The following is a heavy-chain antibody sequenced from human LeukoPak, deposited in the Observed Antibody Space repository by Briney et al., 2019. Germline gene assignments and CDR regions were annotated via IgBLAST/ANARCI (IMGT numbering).Heavy chain of an antibody. J-gene: IGHJ2*01. CDR2: ISGSGNTT. V-gene: IGHV3-23*01. Sequence: GGSLRLSCAASQFTFSNYAMSWVRQASGKGLEWVSAISGSGNTTYFGDSVTGRFTISRDNPKNTVYLQMNSLSAEDTAVYYCAKGPAPYCSGGSCYSPHWYFDLWGRGTLVTVSS. D-gene: IGHD2-15*01. CDR1: QFTFSNYA. CDR3: AKGPAPYCSGGSCYSPHWYFDL.